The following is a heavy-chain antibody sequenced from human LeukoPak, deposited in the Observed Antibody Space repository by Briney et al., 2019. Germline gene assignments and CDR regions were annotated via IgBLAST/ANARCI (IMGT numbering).Heavy chain of an antibody. CDR2: IYYSGST. J-gene: IGHJ4*02. Sequence: PSETLSLTCTVSGGSISSYYWSWIRQPPGKGLEWIVYIYYSGSTNYNPSLKSRVTISVDTSKNQFSLKLSSVTAADTAVYYCARYSSSSGVGYWGQGTLVTVSS. CDR3: ARYSSSSGVGY. D-gene: IGHD6-6*01. V-gene: IGHV4-59*01. CDR1: GGSISSYY.